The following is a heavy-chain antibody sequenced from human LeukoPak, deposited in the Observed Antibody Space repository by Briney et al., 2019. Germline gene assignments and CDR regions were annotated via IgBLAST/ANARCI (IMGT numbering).Heavy chain of an antibody. J-gene: IGHJ6*02. CDR2: IYTGSTT. D-gene: IGHD4-17*01. CDR1: RLTARSNY. CDR3: ARDPTVTPVTSHMDV. V-gene: IGHV3-53*01. Sequence: RSLRLSCAPSRLTARSNYMSWVRQAPGKGLECVSVIYTGSTTYYADTVKGRFTVSRDSSKNTLYLHMISLRVEDTAVYYCARDPTVTPVTSHMDVWGQGTTVSV.